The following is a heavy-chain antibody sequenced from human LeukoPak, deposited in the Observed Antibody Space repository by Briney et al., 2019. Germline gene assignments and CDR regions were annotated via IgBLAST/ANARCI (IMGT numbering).Heavy chain of an antibody. CDR3: AKVALGYCRGSSYYYFDY. Sequence: VGSLRLSCEASGFTFSGYAMSWVRQAPGTGLEWVSSINAFGARTYYADSVKGRFTISRDNSKYTLYLQMNRLRAEDTALYYCAKVALGYCRGSSYYYFDYGGQGTLVTVCS. CDR2: INAFGART. D-gene: IGHD2-15*01. CDR1: GFTFSGYA. V-gene: IGHV3-23*01. J-gene: IGHJ4*02.